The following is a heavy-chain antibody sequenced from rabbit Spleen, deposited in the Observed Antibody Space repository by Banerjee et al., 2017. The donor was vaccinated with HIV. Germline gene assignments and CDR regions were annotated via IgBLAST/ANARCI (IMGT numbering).Heavy chain of an antibody. CDR2: INVATGKP. CDR1: GFSFGDRDV. CDR3: ARGSAAMTMVITGYYLSL. D-gene: IGHD2-1*01. J-gene: IGHJ4*01. V-gene: IGHV1S45*01. Sequence: QEQLVESGGGLVQPEGSLTLTCTASGFSFGDRDVMCWVRQAPGKGLEWIACINVATGKPVYATWAKGRFTISRTSSTTVPLQMTSLTAPDTATYFCARGSAAMTMVITGYYLSLWGQGTLVTVS.